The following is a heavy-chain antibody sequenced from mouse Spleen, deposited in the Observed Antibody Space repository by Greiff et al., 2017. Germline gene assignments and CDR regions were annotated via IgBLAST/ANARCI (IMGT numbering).Heavy chain of an antibody. V-gene: IGHV1-69*01. CDR1: GYTFTSYW. J-gene: IGHJ3*01. Sequence: QVQLQQPGAELVMPGASVKLSCKASGYTFTSYWMHWVKQRPGQGLEWIGEIDPSDSYTNYNQKFKGKATLTVDKSSSTAYMQLSSLTSEDSAVYYCARTHSFAYWGQGTLVTVSA. CDR2: IDPSDSYT. CDR3: ARTHSFAY.